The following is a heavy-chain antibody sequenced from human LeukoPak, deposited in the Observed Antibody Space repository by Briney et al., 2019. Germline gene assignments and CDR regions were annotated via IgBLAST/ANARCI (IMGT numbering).Heavy chain of an antibody. V-gene: IGHV5-51*01. Sequence: GESLKISCKGSAYRFSNYWIGWVRQMPGKGLEWMGIIYPGDSDTNYSPSFRGQVTISVDKSISTAYLQWSSLKASHTAMYYCARQAGATDFDYWGQGTLVTVSS. CDR3: ARQAGATDFDY. J-gene: IGHJ4*02. D-gene: IGHD1-26*01. CDR2: IYPGDSDT. CDR1: AYRFSNYW.